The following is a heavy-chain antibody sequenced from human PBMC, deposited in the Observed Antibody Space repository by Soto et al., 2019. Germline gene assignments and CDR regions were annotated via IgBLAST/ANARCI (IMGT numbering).Heavy chain of an antibody. D-gene: IGHD6-19*01. CDR1: GFTFSDYY. CDR2: ISSSSSYT. V-gene: IGHV3-11*03. Sequence: LRLSCAASGFTFSDYYMSWIRQAPGKGLEWVSYISSSSSYTNYADSVKGRFTISRDDSKNTTFLLMNSLKSEDTAVYFCVRQWLVVSPLDHWGQGTLVTVSS. CDR3: VRQWLVVSPLDH. J-gene: IGHJ4*02.